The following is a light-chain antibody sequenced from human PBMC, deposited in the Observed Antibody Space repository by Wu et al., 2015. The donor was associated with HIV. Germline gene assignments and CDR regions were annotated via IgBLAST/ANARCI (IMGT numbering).Light chain of an antibody. CDR3: QQYVSYSAWT. Sequence: AIQMTQSPSSLSASVGDRVTITCRASQGIRNDLGWYQQKPGKAPKLLIYAASSLQSGVPSRFSGSGSGTDFTLTITSLQPDDFATYYCQQYVSYSAWTFGLGTKVEIK. V-gene: IGKV1-6*01. J-gene: IGKJ1*01. CDR1: QGIRND. CDR2: AAS.